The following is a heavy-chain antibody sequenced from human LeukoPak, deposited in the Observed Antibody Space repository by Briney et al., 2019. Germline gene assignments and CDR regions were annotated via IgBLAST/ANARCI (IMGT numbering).Heavy chain of an antibody. CDR3: AKASGIYSNYVYFDY. Sequence: GGSLRLSCAASGFTFSSYAMTWVRQAPGKGQEWVSAISGSGGSTDYADSVKGRFTVSRDNSKNTVHLQMNSLRAEDTSVYYCAKASGIYSNYVYFDYWGQGALVTVSS. J-gene: IGHJ4*02. D-gene: IGHD4-11*01. CDR1: GFTFSSYA. CDR2: ISGSGGST. V-gene: IGHV3-23*01.